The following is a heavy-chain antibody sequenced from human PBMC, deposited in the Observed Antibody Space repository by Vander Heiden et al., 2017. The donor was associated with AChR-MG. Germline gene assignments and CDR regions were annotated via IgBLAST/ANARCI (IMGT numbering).Heavy chain of an antibody. CDR3: ASQNFVGYYFDY. J-gene: IGHJ4*02. D-gene: IGHD1-26*01. CDR1: GGSLSSYY. V-gene: IGHV4-59*01. Sequence: QVQLQESGPGLVKPSETLSLTCTVSGGSLSSYYWSWIRQPPGKGLEWIGFIYCRESTNFNPSLKSRVTISVNTSKNQLSLRLSAVTAADAAVYYCASQNFVGYYFDYWGQGTLVTVSS. CDR2: IYCREST.